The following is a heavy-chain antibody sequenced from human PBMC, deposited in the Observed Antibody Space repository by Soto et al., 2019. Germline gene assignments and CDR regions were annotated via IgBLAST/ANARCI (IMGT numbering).Heavy chain of an antibody. CDR2: IIPIFGTA. J-gene: IGHJ4*02. V-gene: IGHV1-69*01. CDR1: GGTFSSYA. Sequence: QVQLVQSGAEVKKPGSSVKVFCKASGGTFSSYAISWVRQAPGQGLEWMGGIIPIFGTANYAQKFQGRVTITADESTSTAYMELSSLRSEDTAVYYCATGEMESYGSGSTQDYWGQGTLVTVSS. D-gene: IGHD3-10*01. CDR3: ATGEMESYGSGSTQDY.